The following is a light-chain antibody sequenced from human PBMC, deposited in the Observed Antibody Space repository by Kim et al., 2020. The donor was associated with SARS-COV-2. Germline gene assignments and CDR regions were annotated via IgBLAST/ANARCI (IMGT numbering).Light chain of an antibody. CDR3: CSYAGSSTLV. CDR2: EGS. J-gene: IGLJ3*02. Sequence: GQSITISCTGTSSDVGSYNLVSWYQQHPDKAPKLMIYEGSKRPSGVSNRFPGSKSGNTASLTISGLQAEDEADYYCCSYAGSSTLVFGGGTQLTVL. CDR1: SSDVGSYNL. V-gene: IGLV2-23*01.